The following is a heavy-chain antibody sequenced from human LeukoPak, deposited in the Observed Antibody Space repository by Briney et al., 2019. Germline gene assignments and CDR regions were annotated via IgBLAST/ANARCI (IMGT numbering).Heavy chain of an antibody. Sequence: GGSLRLSCAASGFTFSSYAMHWVRQAPGKGLEWVGRIKSKTDGGTTDYAAPVKGRFTISRDDSKNTLYLQMNSLKTEDTAVYYCTTGAMVPILRYWGQGTLVTASS. D-gene: IGHD5-18*01. CDR3: TTGAMVPILRY. CDR1: GFTFSSYA. CDR2: IKSKTDGGTT. J-gene: IGHJ4*02. V-gene: IGHV3-15*01.